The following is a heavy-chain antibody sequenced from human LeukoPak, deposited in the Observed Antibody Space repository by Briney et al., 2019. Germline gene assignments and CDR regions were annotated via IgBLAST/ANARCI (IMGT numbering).Heavy chain of an antibody. CDR1: GFTFSSYA. Sequence: GGSLRLSCAASGFTFSSYAMTWVRQAPGKGLEWVSAISGSGDTTYYADSVKGRFTISRDNSKNTLYLQMNSLRTEDTAVYYCAKDQGYYGSGSYKEYFQHWGQGTLVTVSS. CDR2: ISGSGDTT. V-gene: IGHV3-23*01. J-gene: IGHJ1*01. CDR3: AKDQGYYGSGSYKEYFQH. D-gene: IGHD3-10*01.